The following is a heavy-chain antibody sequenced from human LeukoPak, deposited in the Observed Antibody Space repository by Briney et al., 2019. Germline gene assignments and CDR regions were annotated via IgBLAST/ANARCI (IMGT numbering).Heavy chain of an antibody. J-gene: IGHJ4*02. CDR1: GASISSSSSY. CDR2: IYSRENT. V-gene: IGHV4-39*07. Sequence: SDTLSLTCTVSGASISSSSSYWGWIRQPPGKALEWLGNIYSRENTYYKPSLRSRVTISIDTSKNQFSLRLTSVTAADTAVYYCAPSQDGLFDYWGQGTLVTVSS. D-gene: IGHD5-24*01. CDR3: APSQDGLFDY.